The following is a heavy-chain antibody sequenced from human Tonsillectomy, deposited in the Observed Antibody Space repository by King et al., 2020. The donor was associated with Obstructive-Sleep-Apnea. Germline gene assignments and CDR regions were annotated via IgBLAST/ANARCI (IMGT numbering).Heavy chain of an antibody. V-gene: IGHV3-7*01. Sequence: VQLVESGGGLVQPGGSLRLSCAASGFTFSSYWMSWDRQAPGKGLEWVANIKQDGSEKYYVDSVKGRFTISRDNAKNSLYLQMNSLRAEDTAVYYCAGEGDYVWGSYRYTGGGLASPPGYYYYGMDVWGQGTTVTVSS. CDR2: IKQDGSEK. D-gene: IGHD3-16*02. CDR3: AGEGDYVWGSYRYTGGGLASPPGYYYYGMDV. J-gene: IGHJ6*02. CDR1: GFTFSSYW.